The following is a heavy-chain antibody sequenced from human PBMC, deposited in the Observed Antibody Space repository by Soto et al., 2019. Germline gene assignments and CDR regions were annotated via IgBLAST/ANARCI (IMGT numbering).Heavy chain of an antibody. J-gene: IGHJ5*02. CDR2: LYYSGST. CDR3: AREGYCSGGSCSEGYWFDP. Sequence: QVQLQESGPGLVKPSQTLSLTCTVSGGSISSGGYYWSWIRQHPGKGLEWIGYLYYSGSTYYNPSLKSRFTISGDTSKNQFSLKLSSVTAADTAVYYCAREGYCSGGSCSEGYWFDPWGQGTLVTVSS. V-gene: IGHV4-31*03. D-gene: IGHD2-15*01. CDR1: GGSISSGGYY.